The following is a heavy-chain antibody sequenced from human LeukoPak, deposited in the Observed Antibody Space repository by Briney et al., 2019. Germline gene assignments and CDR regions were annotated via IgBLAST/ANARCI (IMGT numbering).Heavy chain of an antibody. Sequence: GASVKVSCKASGYTFTSYYMHWVRQAPGQGLEWMGIINPSGGSTSHAQKFQGRVTMTRDTSTSTVYMELSSLRSEDTAVYYCARDLCSGGSCYSVGIDYWGQGTLVTVSS. CDR2: INPSGGST. V-gene: IGHV1-46*01. CDR3: ARDLCSGGSCYSVGIDY. CDR1: GYTFTSYY. D-gene: IGHD2-15*01. J-gene: IGHJ4*02.